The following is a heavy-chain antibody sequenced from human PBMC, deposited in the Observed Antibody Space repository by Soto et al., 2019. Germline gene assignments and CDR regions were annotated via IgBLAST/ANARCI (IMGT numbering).Heavy chain of an antibody. CDR1: GFSLSTRGVG. D-gene: IGHD3-9*01. CDR2: IYWDDDK. J-gene: IGHJ4*02. V-gene: IGHV2-5*02. CDR3: VHLSGDILTGYYIPSFDY. Sequence: GSGPTLVNPTQTLTLTCTFSGFSLSTRGVGVGWIRQPPGKALEWLALIYWDDDKRYSPSLKSRLTITKDTSKNQVVLTMTNMDPVDTATYYCVHLSGDILTGYYIPSFDYWGQGTLVTVSS.